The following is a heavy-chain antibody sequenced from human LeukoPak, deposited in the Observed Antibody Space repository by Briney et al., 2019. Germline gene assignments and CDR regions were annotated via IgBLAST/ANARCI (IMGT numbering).Heavy chain of an antibody. CDR2: INPNSGGT. V-gene: IGHV1-2*02. Sequence: ASVKVSCKASGFTFTGYYLNWVRQAPGQGLEWMGWINPNSGGTNYAQKFQGRVTMTGDTSINTAYMELSGLRSDDTAVFYCARGATGAFDLWGQGTVVTVSS. D-gene: IGHD1-26*01. CDR1: GFTFTGYY. CDR3: ARGATGAFDL. J-gene: IGHJ3*01.